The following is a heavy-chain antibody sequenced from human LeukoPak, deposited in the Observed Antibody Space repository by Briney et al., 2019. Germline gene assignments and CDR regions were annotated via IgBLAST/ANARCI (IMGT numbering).Heavy chain of an antibody. CDR2: TRNKANSYTT. Sequence: GRSLRLSCAASGFTFSDHYMDWVRPAPGKGLEWVGRTRNKANSYTTEYVASVKGRFTISSDDSKNSLYLQMNSLKTEDTAVYYCARVSGYSSGGYPFDYWGEGTLVTVSS. J-gene: IGHJ4*02. V-gene: IGHV3-72*01. D-gene: IGHD6-19*01. CDR1: GFTFSDHY. CDR3: ARVSGYSSGGYPFDY.